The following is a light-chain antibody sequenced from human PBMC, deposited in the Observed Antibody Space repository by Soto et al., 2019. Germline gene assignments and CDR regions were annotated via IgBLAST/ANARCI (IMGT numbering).Light chain of an antibody. CDR1: QNISTY. V-gene: IGKV1-39*01. CDR3: QQRYSTPYT. CDR2: AAS. Sequence: DIQMTQSPSSLSASVGDRVTITCRASQNISTYLNWYQHKPGKAPKLLIYAASTFPSGVPSRFSGSGSGTDFTLTISSLQPEDFATYYCQQRYSTPYTFGQGTKLEIK. J-gene: IGKJ2*01.